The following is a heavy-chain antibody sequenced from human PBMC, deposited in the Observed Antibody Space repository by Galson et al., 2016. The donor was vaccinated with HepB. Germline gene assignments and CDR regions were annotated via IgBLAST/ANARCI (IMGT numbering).Heavy chain of an antibody. J-gene: IGHJ4*02. CDR3: ARGISIKARGIIRGYYFDS. CDR2: ISSNSSYI. CDR1: GFSLGPYS. V-gene: IGHV3-21*06. D-gene: IGHD3-3*02. Sequence: SLRLSCAASGFSLGPYSMTWVRQAPGKRLEWLSSISSNSSYIYYADSVRSRFTVSRDNAKNSLYLQMSSLRADDTALYYCARGISIKARGIIRGYYFDSWGQGTLVTVSA.